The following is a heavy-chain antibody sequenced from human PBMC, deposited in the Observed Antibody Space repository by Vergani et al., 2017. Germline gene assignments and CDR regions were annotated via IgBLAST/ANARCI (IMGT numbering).Heavy chain of an antibody. J-gene: IGHJ4*02. CDR2: IYYSGST. CDR3: ARHDCSSTSCYVNY. V-gene: IGHV4-39*01. Sequence: QLQLQESGPGLVKPSETLSLTCTVSGGSISSSSYYWGWIRQPPGKGLEWIGSIYYSGSTYYKPSLKSRVTISVDTSKNQFSLKLSSVTAADTAVYYCARHDCSSTSCYVNYWGQGTLVTVSS. D-gene: IGHD2-2*01. CDR1: GGSISSSSYY.